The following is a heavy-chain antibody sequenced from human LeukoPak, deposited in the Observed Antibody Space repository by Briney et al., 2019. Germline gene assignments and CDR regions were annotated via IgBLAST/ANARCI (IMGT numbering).Heavy chain of an antibody. J-gene: IGHJ4*02. CDR3: ARGGAAFAESVY. CDR2: IDGDGSTE. CDR1: GFTLSSYW. Sequence: PGGALRLSCVASGFTLSSYWMSWVRQAPGKGVERVANIDGDGSTEAYVDSLKGRFTISRDNAKNSLYLQMNNLRVEDTAVYYCARGGAAFAESVYWGQGTLVTVSS. D-gene: IGHD3-3*01. V-gene: IGHV3-7*01.